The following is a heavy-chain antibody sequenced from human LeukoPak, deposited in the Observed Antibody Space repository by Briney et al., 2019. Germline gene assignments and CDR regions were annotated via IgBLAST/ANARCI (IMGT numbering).Heavy chain of an antibody. V-gene: IGHV1-46*01. Sequence: ASVTVSFTASVYTFTLNYMHWVRQAPGQGLEWMGIINPRGGSTTYAQKFQGRLTMTRDTSTSTVYMELSSLRSEDTAVYYCAREDADYTFSFDFWGQGTLVTVSS. J-gene: IGHJ4*02. CDR3: AREDADYTFSFDF. D-gene: IGHD4-17*01. CDR1: VYTFTLNY. CDR2: INPRGGST.